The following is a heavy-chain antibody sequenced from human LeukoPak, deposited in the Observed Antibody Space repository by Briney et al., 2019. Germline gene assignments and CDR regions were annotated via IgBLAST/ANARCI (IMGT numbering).Heavy chain of an antibody. CDR2: INHSGST. CDR1: GGSFSGYY. CDR3: ATWTGSDDY. J-gene: IGHJ4*02. V-gene: IGHV4-34*01. Sequence: SGTLSLTCAVYGGSFSGYYWSWIRQPPGKGLEWIGEINHSGSTNYNPSLKSRVTISVDTSKNQFSLKLSSVTAADTAVYYCATWTGSDDYWGQGTLVTVSS. D-gene: IGHD2-15*01.